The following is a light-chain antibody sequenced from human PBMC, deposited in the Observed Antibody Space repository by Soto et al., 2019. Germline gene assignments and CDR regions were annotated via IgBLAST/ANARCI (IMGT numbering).Light chain of an antibody. V-gene: IGKV3-20*01. CDR1: QSVSSNY. CDR3: QQYGSSLTWT. CDR2: GAS. Sequence: ESVLTQSPGALSLSPGERATLSCRASQSVSSNYLAWYQQKPGQAPRLLIYGASNRATGIPDRFSGSGSGTDFTLTISRLEPEDFAVYYCQQYGSSLTWTFGQGTKVDIK. J-gene: IGKJ1*01.